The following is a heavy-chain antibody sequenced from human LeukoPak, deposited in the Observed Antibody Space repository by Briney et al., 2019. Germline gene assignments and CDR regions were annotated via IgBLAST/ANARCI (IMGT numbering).Heavy chain of an antibody. Sequence: GASVKVSCKAFAFSFTSLGINWVRQAPGQGLEWMGWISGYNGDTKYAQKFQGRVTMTTDTSTSTAYMELRSLRSDDTAVYYCARGTWETAARPYSFDTWGQGTLVTVTS. CDR2: ISGYNGDT. D-gene: IGHD1-26*01. CDR1: AFSFTSLG. J-gene: IGHJ4*02. V-gene: IGHV1-18*01. CDR3: ARGTWETAARPYSFDT.